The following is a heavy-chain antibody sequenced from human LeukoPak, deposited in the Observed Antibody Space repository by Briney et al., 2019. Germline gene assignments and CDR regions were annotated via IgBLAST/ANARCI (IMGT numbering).Heavy chain of an antibody. Sequence: GGSLRLSCAASGLTVSSSYMTWVRQAPGKGLESVSVVYSGGSTYYAASVKGRFTISRDNSRNTLYLQMSSLRAEDTAVYYCARRYYSMDVWGQGTTVTVSS. V-gene: IGHV3-66*04. CDR3: ARRYYSMDV. CDR1: GLTVSSSY. CDR2: VYSGGST. J-gene: IGHJ6*02.